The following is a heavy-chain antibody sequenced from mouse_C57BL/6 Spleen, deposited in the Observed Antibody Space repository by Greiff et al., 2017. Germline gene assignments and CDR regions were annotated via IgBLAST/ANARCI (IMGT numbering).Heavy chain of an antibody. CDR3: TRDRPYDGYYAWFAY. D-gene: IGHD2-3*01. J-gene: IGHJ3*01. CDR2: ISSGGDYI. CDR1: GFTFSSYA. V-gene: IGHV5-9-1*02. Sequence: EVKLVESGEGLVKPGGSLKLSCAASGFTFSSYAMSWVRQTPEKRLEWVAYISSGGDYIYYADTVKGRFTISRDNARNTLYLQMSSLKSEDTAMYYCTRDRPYDGYYAWFAYWGKGTLVTVSA.